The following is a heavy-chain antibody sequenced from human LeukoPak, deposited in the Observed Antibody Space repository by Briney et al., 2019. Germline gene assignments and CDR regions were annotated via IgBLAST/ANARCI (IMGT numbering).Heavy chain of an antibody. CDR2: ISYDGSNK. CDR1: GLTFSSYA. D-gene: IGHD2-15*01. J-gene: IGHJ3*02. CDR3: ARDLSGGGYDI. V-gene: IGHV3-30-3*01. Sequence: GGSLRLSCAASGLTFSSYAMHWVRQAPGKGLEWVAVISYDGSNKYYADSGKGRFTISRDNSKNTLYVQMNSLRAEDTAVYYCARDLSGGGYDIWGQGTVVTVSS.